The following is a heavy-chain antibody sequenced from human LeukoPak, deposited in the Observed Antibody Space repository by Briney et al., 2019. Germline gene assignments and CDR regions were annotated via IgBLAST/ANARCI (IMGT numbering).Heavy chain of an antibody. V-gene: IGHV4-59*01. J-gene: IGHJ6*03. CDR2: IYYSGST. CDR3: ARVGTGYSYGYRDYYYYMDV. Sequence: SGTLSLTCTVSGGSISSYYWSWIRQPPGKGLEWIGYIYYSGSTNYNPSLKSRVTISVDTSKNQFSLKLSSVTAADTAVYYCARVGTGYSYGYRDYYYYMDVWGKGTTVTVSS. D-gene: IGHD5-18*01. CDR1: GGSISSYY.